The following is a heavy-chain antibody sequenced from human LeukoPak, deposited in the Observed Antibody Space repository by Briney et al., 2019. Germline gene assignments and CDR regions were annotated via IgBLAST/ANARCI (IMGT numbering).Heavy chain of an antibody. CDR3: ARLGRFDY. Sequence: SETLSLTCTVSGYSISSGYYWGWIRQPPGKGLEWIGSIYHSGSTYYNPSLKSRVTISVDTSKNQFSLKLSSVTAADTAVYYCARLGRFDYWGQGTLVTVSS. V-gene: IGHV4-38-2*02. J-gene: IGHJ4*02. D-gene: IGHD1-26*01. CDR2: IYHSGST. CDR1: GYSISSGYY.